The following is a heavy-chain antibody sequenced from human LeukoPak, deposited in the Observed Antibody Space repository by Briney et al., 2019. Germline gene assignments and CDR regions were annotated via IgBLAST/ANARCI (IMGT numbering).Heavy chain of an antibody. V-gene: IGHV1-18*01. CDR1: GYTFTSYG. Sequence: GASVKVSCKASGYTFTSYGISWVRQAPGEGLEWMGWISAYTGNTNYAQKLQGRVTMTTDTSTSTAYMELRSLRSDDTAVYYCARDGARGYSYGVDFDYWGQGTLVTVSS. J-gene: IGHJ4*02. CDR3: ARDGARGYSYGVDFDY. D-gene: IGHD5-18*01. CDR2: ISAYTGNT.